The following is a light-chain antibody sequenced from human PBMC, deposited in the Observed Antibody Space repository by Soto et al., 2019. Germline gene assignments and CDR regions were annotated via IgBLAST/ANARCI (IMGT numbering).Light chain of an antibody. J-gene: IGKJ5*01. CDR3: QQLNSYPIS. CDR1: QGISSY. CDR2: AAS. Sequence: IQLTQSPSSLSASVGDRVTITCRASQGISSYLAWYQQKPWKAPKLLIYAASTLQSGVPSRFSGSGSGTDFTLTISSLQPEDFVTYYCQQLNSYPISFGQRTRLEIK. V-gene: IGKV1-9*01.